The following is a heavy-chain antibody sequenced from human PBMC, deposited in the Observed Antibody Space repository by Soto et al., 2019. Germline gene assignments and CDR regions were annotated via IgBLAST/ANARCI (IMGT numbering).Heavy chain of an antibody. J-gene: IGHJ4*02. V-gene: IGHV3-33*01. Sequence: QVQLVESGGGVVQPRRSLRLSCAASGFTFSSYGMHWVRQAPGKGLEWVAVIWYDGSNKYYADSVKGRFTISRDNSKNTLYLQMNSLRAEDTAVYYCARAARHFDYWGQGTLVTVSS. CDR3: ARAARHFDY. CDR1: GFTFSSYG. D-gene: IGHD6-6*01. CDR2: IWYDGSNK.